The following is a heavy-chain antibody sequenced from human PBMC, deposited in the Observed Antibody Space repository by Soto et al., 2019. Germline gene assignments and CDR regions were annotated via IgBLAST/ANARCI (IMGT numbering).Heavy chain of an antibody. V-gene: IGHV1-69*13. J-gene: IGHJ4*02. CDR1: GVTFSSYA. D-gene: IGHD5-12*01. Sequence: SVKVSCKASGVTFSSYAISWVRQAPGQGLEWMGGIIPIFGTANYAQKFQGRVTITADESTSTAYMELSSLRSEDTAVYYCARGGPELATIGSFDYWGQGTLVTVSS. CDR3: ARGGPELATIGSFDY. CDR2: IIPIFGTA.